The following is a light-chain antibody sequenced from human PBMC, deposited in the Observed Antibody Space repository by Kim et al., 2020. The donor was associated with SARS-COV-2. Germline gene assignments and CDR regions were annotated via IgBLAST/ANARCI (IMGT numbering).Light chain of an antibody. Sequence: EIVMTQSPAILSVSPGEGATLSCRTSQSVSSSLVWYQQKPGRAPRLLIYGASTRANGIPARFSGSGSGTEFTLTISSLQSEDFAVYYCQQYNNWPPWTFGQGTKVEIK. CDR2: GAS. CDR1: QSVSSS. CDR3: QQYNNWPPWT. V-gene: IGKV3-15*01. J-gene: IGKJ1*01.